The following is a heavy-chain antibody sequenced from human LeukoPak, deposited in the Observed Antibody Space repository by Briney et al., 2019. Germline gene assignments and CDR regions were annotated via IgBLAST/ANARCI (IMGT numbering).Heavy chain of an antibody. Sequence: GASVKVSCKASGGTFSSYAISWVRQAPGQGLEWMGRIIPIFGIANYAQKFQGRVTITADKSTSTAYMELSSLRSEVTAVYYCARVSTMVRGAPYYGMDVWGQGTTVTVSS. CDR2: IIPIFGIA. J-gene: IGHJ6*02. CDR1: GGTFSSYA. V-gene: IGHV1-69*04. D-gene: IGHD3-10*01. CDR3: ARVSTMVRGAPYYGMDV.